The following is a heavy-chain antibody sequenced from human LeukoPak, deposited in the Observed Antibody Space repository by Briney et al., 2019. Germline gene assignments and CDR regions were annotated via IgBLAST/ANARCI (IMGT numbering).Heavy chain of an antibody. CDR1: GGSISSSTHY. V-gene: IGHV4-39*01. D-gene: IGHD3-10*01. CDR2: ISYSGST. Sequence: SETLSLTCTVSGGSISSSTHYWDWIRQPPGKGLEWIGSISYSGSTYYNPSLKSRVTISVDTSKNQFSLKLSSVTAADTAVYYCALTFYYGSGSGDNCFDPWGQGTLVTVSS. J-gene: IGHJ5*02. CDR3: ALTFYYGSGSGDNCFDP.